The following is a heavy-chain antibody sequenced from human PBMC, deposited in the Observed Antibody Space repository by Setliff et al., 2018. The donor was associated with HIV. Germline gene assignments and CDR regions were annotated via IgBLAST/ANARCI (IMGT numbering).Heavy chain of an antibody. V-gene: IGHV4-4*02. D-gene: IGHD3-22*01. J-gene: IGHJ4*02. CDR3: AREGCSYYYDSSGYCFFDY. Sequence: PSETLSLTCGVSGGSISSSNWWSWVRQSPGKGLEWIGEIYQSGSTNYNPSLKSRVTISVDKSKNQFSLRLSSVTAADTAVYYCAREGCSYYYDSSGYCFFDYWGQGTLVTVSS. CDR1: GGSISSSNW. CDR2: IYQSGST.